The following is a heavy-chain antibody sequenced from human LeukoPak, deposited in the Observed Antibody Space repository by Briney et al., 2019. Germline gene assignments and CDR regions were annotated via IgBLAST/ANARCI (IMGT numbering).Heavy chain of an antibody. V-gene: IGHV1-69*01. CDR2: IIPIFGTA. D-gene: IGHD5-18*01. CDR1: GGTFSSYA. Sequence: SVNVSCKASGGTFSSYAISWVRQAPGQGLEWMGGIIPIFGTANYAQKFQGRVTITADESTSTAYIELSSLRSEDTAVYYCARDKTPVDTAMVSFDYWGQGTLVTVSS. J-gene: IGHJ4*02. CDR3: ARDKTPVDTAMVSFDY.